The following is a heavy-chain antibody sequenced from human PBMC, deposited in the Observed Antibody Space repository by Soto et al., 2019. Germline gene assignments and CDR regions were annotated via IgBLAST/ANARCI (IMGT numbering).Heavy chain of an antibody. V-gene: IGHV3-72*01. Sequence: EVQVVESGGGLVQPGGSLRLSCAASGFTFSDHDMDWVRQAQGKGLEWVGRIKHSANSYTTEYAGSVKGRISISRDDSNNSLYLQCHSLKSEDTAVYYCARVRVGAPTRYFDYWGQGTLVTVSS. J-gene: IGHJ4*02. CDR1: GFTFSDHD. D-gene: IGHD1-26*01. CDR2: IKHSANSYTT. CDR3: ARVRVGAPTRYFDY.